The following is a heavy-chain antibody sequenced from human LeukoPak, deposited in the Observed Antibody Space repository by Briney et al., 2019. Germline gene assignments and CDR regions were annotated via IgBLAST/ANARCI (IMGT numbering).Heavy chain of an antibody. V-gene: IGHV3-20*04. CDR1: GFTYDDYG. CDR2: INWNGGNT. D-gene: IGHD5-24*01. Sequence: PGGSLRLSCAASGFTYDDYGMTWVRQAPGKGLEWVSGINWNGGNTGYADSVKGRFTISRDNTKNSLYLLMNSLRAEDTAVYYCAKDSLEVGMATILTYFDYWGQGTLVTVSS. J-gene: IGHJ4*02. CDR3: AKDSLEVGMATILTYFDY.